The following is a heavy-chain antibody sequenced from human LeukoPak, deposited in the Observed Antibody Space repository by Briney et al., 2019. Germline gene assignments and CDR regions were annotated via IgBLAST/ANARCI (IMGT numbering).Heavy chain of an antibody. Sequence: SETLSLTCAVYGGSFSGYYWSWIRQPPGKGLEWIGEINHSGSTNYNPSLKSRVTISVDTSKNQFSLKLSSVTAADTAVYYCARELYDFWSGSPGYAFDIWGQGTMVTVSS. CDR1: GGSFSGYY. CDR3: ARELYDFWSGSPGYAFDI. CDR2: INHSGST. J-gene: IGHJ3*02. D-gene: IGHD3-3*01. V-gene: IGHV4-34*01.